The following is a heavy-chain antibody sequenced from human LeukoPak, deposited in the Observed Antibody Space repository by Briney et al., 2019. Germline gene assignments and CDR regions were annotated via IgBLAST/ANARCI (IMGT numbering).Heavy chain of an antibody. J-gene: IGHJ4*02. CDR3: AKDLQYFDWSDPNYYFDY. D-gene: IGHD3-9*01. CDR1: GFTFSSYG. Sequence: GGSLRLSCAASGFTFSSYGMHWVRQAPGKGLEWVAVIWYDGSNKYYADSVKGRFTISRDNSKNTLYLQMNSLRAEDTAVYYCAKDLQYFDWSDPNYYFDYWGQGTLVTVSS. V-gene: IGHV3-33*06. CDR2: IWYDGSNK.